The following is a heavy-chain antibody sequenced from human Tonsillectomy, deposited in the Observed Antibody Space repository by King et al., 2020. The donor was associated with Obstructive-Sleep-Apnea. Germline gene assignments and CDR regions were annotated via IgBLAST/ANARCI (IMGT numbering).Heavy chain of an antibody. V-gene: IGHV4-59*08. Sequence: QLQESGPGLVKPSETLSLTCTVSGDSISSYYWSWIRQPPGKGLEWIGYIYYSGSTKYNPSLKSRVTISVDTSTIQFSLKLSSVTAADTAVYYCARNTEHYYYYGMDVWGQGTTVTVSS. CDR3: ARNTEHYYYYGMDV. D-gene: IGHD1-26*01. CDR1: GDSISSYY. CDR2: IYYSGST. J-gene: IGHJ6*02.